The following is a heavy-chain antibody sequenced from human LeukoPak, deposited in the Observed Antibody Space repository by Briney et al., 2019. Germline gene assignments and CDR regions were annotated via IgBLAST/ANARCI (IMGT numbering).Heavy chain of an antibody. J-gene: IGHJ6*03. CDR2: ISSSSTI. CDR1: GFTFSSYS. V-gene: IGHV3-48*01. D-gene: IGHD2-2*01. CDR3: AREPIVVVPAAKGGDYMDV. Sequence: PGGSLRLSCAASGFTFSSYSMNWVRQAPGKGLEWVSYISSSSTIYYADSVKGRFTISRDNAKNSLYLQMNSLRAEDTAVYYCAREPIVVVPAAKGGDYMDVWGKGTTVTVSS.